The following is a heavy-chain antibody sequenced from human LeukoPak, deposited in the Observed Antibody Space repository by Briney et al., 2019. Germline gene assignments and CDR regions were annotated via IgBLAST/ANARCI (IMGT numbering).Heavy chain of an antibody. D-gene: IGHD3-16*01. Sequence: ASVKVSCKASGYTFTDYFMHWVRQAPGQGLEWMGWINPNSGGTNYAQKFQGRVTMTRDTSISTAYMELSRLRSDDTAIFYCAREGTFGGNDYWGQGTLVTVSS. CDR1: GYTFTDYF. CDR3: AREGTFGGNDY. CDR2: INPNSGGT. V-gene: IGHV1-2*02. J-gene: IGHJ4*02.